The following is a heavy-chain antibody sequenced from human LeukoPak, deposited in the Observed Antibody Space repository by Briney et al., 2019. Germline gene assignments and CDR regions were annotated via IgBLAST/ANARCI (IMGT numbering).Heavy chain of an antibody. CDR1: GGTFSSYA. CDR2: IIPIFGTA. V-gene: IGHV1-69*01. D-gene: IGHD3-9*01. CDR3: ARGAEHYDILTGPRPHNNWFDP. J-gene: IGHJ5*02. Sequence: GSSVKVSCKASGGTFSSYAISWVRQAPGQGLEWMGGIIPIFGTANYAQKFQGRVTITADESTSTAYMELSSLRSEDTAVYYRARGAEHYDILTGPRPHNNWFDPWGQGTLVTVSS.